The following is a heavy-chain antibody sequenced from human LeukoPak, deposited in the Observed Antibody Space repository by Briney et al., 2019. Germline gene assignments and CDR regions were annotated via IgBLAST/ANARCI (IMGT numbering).Heavy chain of an antibody. CDR1: GITLSNYG. CDR3: AKRGVVIRVFLVGFHKEAYYFDS. Sequence: LSGGSLRLSCAVSGITLSNYGMTWVRQAPGKGLEWVAGISGSAGGTNYADSVKGRFTISRDNAKNTLYLQMNSLRAEDTAVYFCAKRGVVIRVFLVGFHKEAYYFDSWGQGALVTVSS. CDR2: ISGSAGGT. J-gene: IGHJ4*02. V-gene: IGHV3-23*01. D-gene: IGHD3-10*01.